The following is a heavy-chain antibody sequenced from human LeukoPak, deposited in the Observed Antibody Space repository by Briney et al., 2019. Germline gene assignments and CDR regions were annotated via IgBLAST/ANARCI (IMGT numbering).Heavy chain of an antibody. J-gene: IGHJ4*02. CDR3: AKEDYYGSGSYPHY. CDR1: GYTFTNYG. D-gene: IGHD3-10*01. CDR2: ISAYNGNT. V-gene: IGHV1-18*01. Sequence: ASVKVSCKASGYTFTNYGITWVRQAPGQGLELMGWISAYNGNTNYAQKLQGRVSMTTDTSTRTAYMELRSLRSDDTAVYYCAKEDYYGSGSYPHYWGQGTLVTVSS.